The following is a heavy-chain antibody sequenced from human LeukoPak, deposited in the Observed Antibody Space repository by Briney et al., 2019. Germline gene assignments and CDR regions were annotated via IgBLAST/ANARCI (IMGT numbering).Heavy chain of an antibody. J-gene: IGHJ4*02. CDR3: ARRDCSSTSCYSTPTLYYFDY. CDR2: IYYSGST. V-gene: IGHV4-39*01. Sequence: PSETLSLTCTVSGGSISSSSYYWGWIRQPPGKGLEWIGGIYYSGSTYYNPSLKSRVTISVDTSKNQFSLKLTSVTAADTAVYYCARRDCSSTSCYSTPTLYYFDYWGQGTLVTVS. D-gene: IGHD2-2*02. CDR1: GGSISSSSYY.